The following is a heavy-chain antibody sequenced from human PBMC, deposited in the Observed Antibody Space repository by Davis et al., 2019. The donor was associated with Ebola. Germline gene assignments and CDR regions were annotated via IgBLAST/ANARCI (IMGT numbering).Heavy chain of an antibody. J-gene: IGHJ3*02. D-gene: IGHD3-10*01. Sequence: SETLSLTCAVYGGSFSGYYWSWIRQPPGKGLEWIGYIYYSGSTNYNPSLKSRVTISVDTSKNQFSLKLGPVTAADTAVYYCARVQLLWFGELYRENAFDIWGQGTMVIVSS. CDR3: ARVQLLWFGELYRENAFDI. CDR2: IYYSGST. CDR1: GGSFSGYY. V-gene: IGHV4-59*01.